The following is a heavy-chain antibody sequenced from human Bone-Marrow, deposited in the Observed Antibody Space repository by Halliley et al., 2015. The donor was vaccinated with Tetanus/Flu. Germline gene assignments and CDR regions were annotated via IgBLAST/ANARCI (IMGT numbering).Heavy chain of an antibody. Sequence: TLSLTCTVSGGSISSGSYYWSWIRQPPGKGLEWIGYIYNSGTAFYSPSLRSRVTISVDTSKNQFSLNLSSVTAADTAVYYCAGGLSSGRYTYFQYWGQGTLVTVSS. D-gene: IGHD6-19*01. J-gene: IGHJ1*01. CDR2: IYNSGTA. CDR3: AGGLSSGRYTYFQY. CDR1: GGSISSGSYY. V-gene: IGHV4-61*01.